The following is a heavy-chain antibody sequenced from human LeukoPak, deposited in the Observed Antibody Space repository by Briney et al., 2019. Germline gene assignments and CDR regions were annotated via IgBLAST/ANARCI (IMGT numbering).Heavy chain of an antibody. CDR1: GYTFTSYG. CDR2: ISAYNGNT. D-gene: IGHD5/OR15-5a*01. V-gene: IGHV1-18*01. Sequence: ASVKVSCKASGYTFTSYGISWVRQAPGQGLEWMGWISAYNGNTNYAQKLQGRVTMTRNTSISTAYMELSSLRSEDTAVYYCARGFVYDWGGPYYYYMDVWGKGTTVTGSS. J-gene: IGHJ6*03. CDR3: ARGFVYDWGGPYYYYMDV.